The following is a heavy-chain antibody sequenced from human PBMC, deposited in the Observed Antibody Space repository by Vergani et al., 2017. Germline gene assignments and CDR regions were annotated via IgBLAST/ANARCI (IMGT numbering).Heavy chain of an antibody. CDR3: ARGEADSIAAAGSYFDY. CDR2: IIPIFGIA. V-gene: IGHV1-69*17. CDR1: GGTFSSYA. Sequence: QVQLVQSGAEVKKPGSSVKVSCKASGGTFSSYAISWVRQAPGQGLEWMGGIIPIFGIANYAQKFQGRVTITAAKSTSTAYMELSSLRSEDTAVYYCARGEADSIAAAGSYFDYWGQGTLVTVSS. D-gene: IGHD6-13*01. J-gene: IGHJ4*02.